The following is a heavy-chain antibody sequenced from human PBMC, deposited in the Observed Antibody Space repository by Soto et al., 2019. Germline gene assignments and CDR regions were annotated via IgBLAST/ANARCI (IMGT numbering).Heavy chain of an antibody. CDR1: GGTVSSGGYY. Sequence: QVQLQESGPGLVTPSETLSLTCTVSGGTVSSGGYYWSWIRQPPGKGLEWIGYISSRGSANYNPPLKSRVTISVDTSKNQFSLRLPSVTAADTAVYYCAMAGNYRYFDAWGQGTLVTVSS. V-gene: IGHV4-61*08. J-gene: IGHJ4*02. CDR3: AMAGNYRYFDA. CDR2: ISSRGSA. D-gene: IGHD1-7*01.